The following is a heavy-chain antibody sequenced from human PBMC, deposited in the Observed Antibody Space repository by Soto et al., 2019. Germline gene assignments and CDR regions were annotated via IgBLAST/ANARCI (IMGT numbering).Heavy chain of an antibody. V-gene: IGHV3-74*01. CDR3: ARGGGRVATPWFDP. CDR1: GFTFSSYW. CDR2: INSDGSST. D-gene: IGHD5-12*01. J-gene: IGHJ5*02. Sequence: LRLSCASSGFTFSSYWMHWVRQAPGKGLVWVSRINSDGSSTSYADSVKGRFTISRDNAKNTLYLQMNSLRAEDTAVYYCARGGGRVATPWFDPWGQGTLVTVSS.